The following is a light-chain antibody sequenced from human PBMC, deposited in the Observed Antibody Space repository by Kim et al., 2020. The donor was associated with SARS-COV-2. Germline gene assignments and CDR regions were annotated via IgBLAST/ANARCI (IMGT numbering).Light chain of an antibody. CDR1: QSVFYSSINKNY. V-gene: IGKV4-1*01. CDR2: WAS. Sequence: ATFNCKSSQSVFYSSINKNYLAWYQQKPGQPPKLLFSWASTRESGVPDRFSGSESGTDFTLTVSSLQAEDVAVYYCQQYYSTPPAFGQGTKVDIK. CDR3: QQYYSTPPA. J-gene: IGKJ1*01.